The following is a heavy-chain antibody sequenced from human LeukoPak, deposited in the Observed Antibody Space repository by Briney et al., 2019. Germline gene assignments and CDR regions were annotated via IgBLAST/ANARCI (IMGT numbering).Heavy chain of an antibody. CDR1: GGTFSSYA. CDR2: ITPILSIA. J-gene: IGHJ4*02. Sequence: SVKVSCKASGGTFSSYALSWVRQAPGQGLEWIGGITPILSIANYAQDLQGRVTITADKSTNTAYMELSSLRSEDTAVYYCASQDSSGYYLIDYWGQGTLVTVSS. CDR3: ASQDSSGYYLIDY. V-gene: IGHV1-69*04. D-gene: IGHD3-22*01.